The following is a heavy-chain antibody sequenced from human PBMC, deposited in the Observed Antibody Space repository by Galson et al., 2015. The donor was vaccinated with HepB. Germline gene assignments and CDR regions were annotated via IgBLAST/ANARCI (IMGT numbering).Heavy chain of an antibody. Sequence: SVKVSCKASGYIFTRFGITWVRQAPGQGLEWMGWIGPYTGNKKYAQKVQGRVSMTTDTSTTTVYMELRSLKSDDTAVYYCARDLSDFGEWDVRTHGFDIWGQGTLVTVSS. D-gene: IGHD3-10*01. CDR1: GYIFTRFG. CDR2: IGPYTGNK. J-gene: IGHJ3*02. CDR3: ARDLSDFGEWDVRTHGFDI. V-gene: IGHV1-18*01.